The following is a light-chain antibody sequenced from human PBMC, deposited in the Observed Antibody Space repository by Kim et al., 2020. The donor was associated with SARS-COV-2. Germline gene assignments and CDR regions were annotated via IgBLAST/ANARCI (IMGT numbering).Light chain of an antibody. CDR1: KLGDKY. Sequence: SYELTQPPSVSVSPGQTASITCSGDKLGDKYACWYQQKPGQSPVMVIYQDSKRPSGIPERFSGSNSGDTSILTISETQAMDEADYYCQAWDRSDAAFGGGTQLTVL. J-gene: IGLJ2*01. V-gene: IGLV3-1*01. CDR2: QDS. CDR3: QAWDRSDAA.